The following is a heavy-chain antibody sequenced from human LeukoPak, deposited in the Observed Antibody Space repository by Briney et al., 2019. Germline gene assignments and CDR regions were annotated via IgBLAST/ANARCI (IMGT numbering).Heavy chain of an antibody. Sequence: VASVKVSCKASGYTFTSYDINWVRQAPGQGLEWMGGIIPIFGTANYAQKFQGRVTITTDESTSTAYMELSSLRSEDTAVYYCARDSYGGNSVWGQGTLVTVSS. CDR1: GYTFTSYD. CDR2: IIPIFGTA. D-gene: IGHD4-23*01. J-gene: IGHJ4*02. CDR3: ARDSYGGNSV. V-gene: IGHV1-69*05.